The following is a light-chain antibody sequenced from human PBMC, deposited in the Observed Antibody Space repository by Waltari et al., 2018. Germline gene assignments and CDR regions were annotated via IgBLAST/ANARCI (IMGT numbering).Light chain of an antibody. V-gene: IGLV2-23*02. CDR2: DVT. CDR3: CSYAGSSTLVV. J-gene: IGLJ7*01. Sequence: QSALTQPASVSGSPGQSIPIPCTGTSHDVGTFNLVSWYQHHPGKAPKLLIYDVTKRPSGLSNRFSGSKSGNTASLTISGLQAEDEGDYYCCSYAGSSTLVVFGGGTHLTVL. CDR1: SHDVGTFNL.